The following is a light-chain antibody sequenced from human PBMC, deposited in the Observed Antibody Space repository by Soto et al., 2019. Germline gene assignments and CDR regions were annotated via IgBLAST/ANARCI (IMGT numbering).Light chain of an antibody. J-gene: IGKJ5*01. V-gene: IGKV1-9*01. Sequence: QLAQSPSSLSASVGDRVTITCRASRDISSYVAWYQQKPGKAPKLLIYVASNLQSGVPSRFSGSGSGTDFTLTISSLQPEAFETYYCQQLNNYPMTFGQGTRLEIK. CDR3: QQLNNYPMT. CDR1: RDISSY. CDR2: VAS.